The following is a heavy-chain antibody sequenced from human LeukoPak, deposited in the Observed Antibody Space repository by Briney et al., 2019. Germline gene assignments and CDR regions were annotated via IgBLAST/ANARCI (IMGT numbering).Heavy chain of an antibody. CDR3: ARDLYGSGSSFDY. J-gene: IGHJ4*02. D-gene: IGHD3-10*01. CDR1: GHTFTGYY. V-gene: IGHV1-2*02. CDR2: INPNSGGT. Sequence: GASVKVSCKASGHTFTGYYMHWVRQAPGQGLEWMGWINPNSGGTNYAQKFQGRVTMTRDTSISTAYMELSRLRSDDTAVYYCARDLYGSGSSFDYWGQGTLVTVSS.